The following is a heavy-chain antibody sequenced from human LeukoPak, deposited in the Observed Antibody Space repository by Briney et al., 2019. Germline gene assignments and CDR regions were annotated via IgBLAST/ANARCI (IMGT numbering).Heavy chain of an antibody. Sequence: GRSLRLSCAASGFTFSSYGMHWVRQAPGKGLEWVAVIWYDGSNKYYADSVKGRFTISRDNSKNTLYLQMNSLRAEDTAVYYCATGRDGYSIIYYFDYWGQGTLVTVSS. D-gene: IGHD5-24*01. CDR3: ATGRDGYSIIYYFDY. J-gene: IGHJ4*02. V-gene: IGHV3-33*01. CDR2: IWYDGSNK. CDR1: GFTFSSYG.